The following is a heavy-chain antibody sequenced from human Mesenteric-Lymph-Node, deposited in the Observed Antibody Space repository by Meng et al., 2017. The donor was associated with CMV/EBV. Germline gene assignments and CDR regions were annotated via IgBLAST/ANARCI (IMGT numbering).Heavy chain of an antibody. CDR1: GFTFSSYS. D-gene: IGHD3-9*01. Sequence: GESLKISCAASGFTFSSYSMNWVRQAPGKGLEWVSSISSSSSYIYYADSVKGRFTISRDNAKNTLYLQMNSLTTEDTAVYYCASGIRLTGPWGQGMLVTVSS. CDR2: ISSSSSYI. J-gene: IGHJ5*02. CDR3: ASGIRLTGP. V-gene: IGHV3-21*01.